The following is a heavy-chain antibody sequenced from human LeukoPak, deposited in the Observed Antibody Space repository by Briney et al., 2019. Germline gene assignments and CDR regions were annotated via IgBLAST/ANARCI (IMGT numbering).Heavy chain of an antibody. J-gene: IGHJ6*03. CDR2: IYYSGST. CDR1: GGSISRSY. Sequence: SETLSLTCTVSGGSISRSYGSWIRQPPGKGLEWIGYIYYSGSTNYNPSLKSRVTISVDTSKNQFSLKLSSVTAADTAVYYCAYYCSSWYPSYDHMDVWGKGTTVTVSS. V-gene: IGHV4-59*01. D-gene: IGHD6-13*01. CDR3: AYYCSSWYPSYDHMDV.